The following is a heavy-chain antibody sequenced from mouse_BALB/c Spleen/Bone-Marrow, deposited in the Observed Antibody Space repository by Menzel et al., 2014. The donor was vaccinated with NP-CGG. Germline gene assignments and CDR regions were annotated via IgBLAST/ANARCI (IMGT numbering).Heavy chain of an antibody. CDR2: ISSGGGYI. J-gene: IGHJ3*01. CDR3: ARQESIYDGYYGGFAY. Sequence: EVKLMESGGGLVKPGGALNLSCAASGFTFNNYAMSWVRQTPERRLEWVATISSGGGYIYYPDSVKGQFTISRDNAKNTLYLQMSSLKSEDTVMYYCARQESIYDGYYGGFAYWGQGTLVTVSA. CDR1: GFTFNNYA. D-gene: IGHD2-3*01. V-gene: IGHV5-9-3*01.